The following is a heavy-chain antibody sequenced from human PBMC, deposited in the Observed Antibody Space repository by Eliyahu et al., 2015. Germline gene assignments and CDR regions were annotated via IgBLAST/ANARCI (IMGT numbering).Heavy chain of an antibody. J-gene: IGHJ6*02. V-gene: IGHV2-70*15. CDR3: ARIRGDKVYYYGMDV. D-gene: IGHD7-27*01. CDR1: GFSXSTSGMC. Sequence: QVTLRESGPALVKPTQTLTLTCTFSGFSXSTSGMCVSWIRQPPGKALEWLARIDWDDXKYYSTSLKTRLTISKDTSKNQVVLTMTNMDPVDTATYYCARIRGDKVYYYGMDVWGQGTTVTVSS. CDR2: IDWDDXK.